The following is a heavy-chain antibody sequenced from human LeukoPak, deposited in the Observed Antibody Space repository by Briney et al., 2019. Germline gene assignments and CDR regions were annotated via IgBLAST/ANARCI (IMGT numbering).Heavy chain of an antibody. D-gene: IGHD1-26*01. CDR2: ISYDGSNK. CDR1: GFTFSSYA. V-gene: IGHV3-30-3*01. Sequence: PGGSLRLSCAASGFTFSSYAMHWVRQAPGKGLEWVAVISYDGSNKYYADSVKGRFTISRDNSQNTLYLQMNSLRAEDTAVYYCARDRVGATDYFDYWGQGTLVTVSS. J-gene: IGHJ4*02. CDR3: ARDRVGATDYFDY.